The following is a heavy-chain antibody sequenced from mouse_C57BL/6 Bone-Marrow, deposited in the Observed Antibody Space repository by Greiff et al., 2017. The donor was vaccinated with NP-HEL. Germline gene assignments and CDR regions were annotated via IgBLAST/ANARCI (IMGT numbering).Heavy chain of an antibody. J-gene: IGHJ3*01. Sequence: QVQLQQSGAELVMPGASVKLSCKASGYTFTSYWMPWVKQRPGQGLEWIGEIDPSDSYTNYNQKFKGKSTLTVDKSSSTAYMQLSSLTSEDSAVYYCARDYYGSRPWFAYWGQGTLVTVSA. V-gene: IGHV1-69*01. CDR2: IDPSDSYT. CDR3: ARDYYGSRPWFAY. CDR1: GYTFTSYW. D-gene: IGHD1-1*01.